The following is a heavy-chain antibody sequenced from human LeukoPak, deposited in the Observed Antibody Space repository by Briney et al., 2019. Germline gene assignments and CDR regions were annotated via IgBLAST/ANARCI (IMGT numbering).Heavy chain of an antibody. J-gene: IGHJ6*03. Sequence: GGSLRLSCAASGFTFSSYEMNWVRQAPGKGLEWVSYISSSGSTIYYADSVKGRFTISRDNSKNTLYLQMNSLRVEDTAVYYCAKAYTIFGEVIFQYHYMDVWGKGTTVTVSS. D-gene: IGHD3-3*01. CDR2: ISSSGSTI. CDR3: AKAYTIFGEVIFQYHYMDV. V-gene: IGHV3-48*03. CDR1: GFTFSSYE.